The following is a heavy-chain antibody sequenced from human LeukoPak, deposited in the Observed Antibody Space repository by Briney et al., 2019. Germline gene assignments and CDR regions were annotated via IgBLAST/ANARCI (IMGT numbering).Heavy chain of an antibody. J-gene: IGHJ6*03. CDR1: GFTFSSYA. D-gene: IGHD3-10*01. Sequence: GGSLRLSCAASGFTFSSYAMSWVRQAPGKGLEWVSAIGGSGGSTYYADFVKGRFTISRDNSKNTLYLQMNSLRAEDTAVYYCAKAPIPGSGGRYYYYMDVWGKGTTVTVSS. CDR3: AKAPIPGSGGRYYYYMDV. V-gene: IGHV3-23*01. CDR2: IGGSGGST.